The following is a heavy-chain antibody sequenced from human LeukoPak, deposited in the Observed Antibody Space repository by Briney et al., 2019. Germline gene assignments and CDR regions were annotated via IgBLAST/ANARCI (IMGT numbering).Heavy chain of an antibody. V-gene: IGHV1-8*01. Sequence: ASVKVSCKASGYTFTSYDINWVRQATGQGLEWMGWMNPNSGNTGYAQKFQGRVTMTRDTSITTAYMELSSLRSEDTAVYYCSRGTSDYYYPYAYWGQGTLVTVSS. CDR3: SRGTSDYYYPYAY. J-gene: IGHJ4*02. D-gene: IGHD3-22*01. CDR1: GYTFTSYD. CDR2: MNPNSGNT.